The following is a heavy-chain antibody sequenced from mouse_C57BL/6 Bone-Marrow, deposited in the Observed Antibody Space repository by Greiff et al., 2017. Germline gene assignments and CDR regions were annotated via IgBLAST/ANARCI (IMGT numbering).Heavy chain of an antibody. CDR2: ISSGGSYT. Sequence: EVKLVESGGDLVKPGGSLKLSCAASGFTFSSYGMSWVRQTPDKRLEWVATISSGGSYTYYPDSVKGRFTISRDNAKSTLYLHMSRLKSGDTAVYYCARRVAPMDYWGQGTTLTVSS. D-gene: IGHD1-3*01. CDR3: ARRVAPMDY. J-gene: IGHJ2*01. CDR1: GFTFSSYG. V-gene: IGHV5-6*02.